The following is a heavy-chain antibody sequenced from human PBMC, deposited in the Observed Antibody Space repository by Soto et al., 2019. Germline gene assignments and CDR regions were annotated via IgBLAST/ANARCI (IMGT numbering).Heavy chain of an antibody. CDR2: MKPEGLQK. V-gene: IGHV3-7*01. D-gene: IGHD3-10*01. CDR1: GFSFSGYW. CDR3: ARDGLLDRGVTNYFDY. J-gene: IGHJ4*02. Sequence: EVQLVASGGGLVQPGGSLRLSCAASGFSFSGYWMSWVRQAPGKGLEWVAKMKPEGLQKSYVDSVKGRFTISRDNAKYSLDLQMTNLRAEDTAVYYWARDGLLDRGVTNYFDYWGPGTLVTVSS.